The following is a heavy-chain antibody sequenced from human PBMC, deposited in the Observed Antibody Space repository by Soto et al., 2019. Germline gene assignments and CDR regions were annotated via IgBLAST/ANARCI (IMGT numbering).Heavy chain of an antibody. V-gene: IGHV1-18*04. D-gene: IGHD3-9*01. J-gene: IGHJ6*04. Sequence: QVQLVQSGAEVKKPGASVTVSCQASGYTFTSYGISWVRQAPGQGLEWMGWISAYNGNTNYAQKLQGRVTMTTDTSTSTAYMELRILRSDDTAVYYCARVVGLRYFDWLLSGGGPYYYGMDVWGKGTKVTVSS. CDR3: ARVVGLRYFDWLLSGGGPYYYGMDV. CDR2: ISAYNGNT. CDR1: GYTFTSYG.